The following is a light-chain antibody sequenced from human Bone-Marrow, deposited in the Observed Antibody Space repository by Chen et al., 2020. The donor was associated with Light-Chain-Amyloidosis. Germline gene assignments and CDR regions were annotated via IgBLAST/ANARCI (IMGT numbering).Light chain of an antibody. CDR1: SSNIGAGND. CDR3: QTYANATHV. CDR2: GNT. J-gene: IGLJ1*01. V-gene: IGLV1-40*01. Sequence: QSVLTQPPSVSGAPGQKVTILCPGSSSNIGAGNDVHWYQQLPGTTPKIRIYGNTNRLSGVPSRFAGAKSGTSASLVISGLQPDDEADYHCQTYANATHVFGTGTKVIVL.